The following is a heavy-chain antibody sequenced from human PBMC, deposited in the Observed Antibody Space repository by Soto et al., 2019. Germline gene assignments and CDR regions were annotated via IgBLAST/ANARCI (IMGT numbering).Heavy chain of an antibody. CDR2: MSHSGGN. CDR1: GGFVSSGSYY. CDR3: ARVERGTATTVVDAFDI. Sequence: QVQLQQWGAGLLKPSETLSLTCAVYGGFVSSGSYYWSWIRQPPGKGLEWIGEMSHSGGNHFYQSLKRRVTLSVHTSKNQFSLKMSSVTAADTALYYCARVERGTATTVVDAFDIWGPGTMVTVSS. D-gene: IGHD1-1*01. J-gene: IGHJ3*02. V-gene: IGHV4-34*01.